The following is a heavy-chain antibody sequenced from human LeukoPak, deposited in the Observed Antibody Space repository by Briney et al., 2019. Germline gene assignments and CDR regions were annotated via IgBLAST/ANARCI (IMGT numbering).Heavy chain of an antibody. J-gene: IGHJ4*02. CDR2: FYYSGST. Sequence: PSETLSLTCTVSGGSITNNNYYWDWIRQPPGKGLEWIGDFYYSGSTHYNPSLKSRVTISADTSKNHFSLKLSSVTAADTAVYYCARHGNYYDSSGYNYYFDYWGQGTLGTVSS. D-gene: IGHD3-22*01. CDR3: ARHGNYYDSSGYNYYFDY. V-gene: IGHV4-39*01. CDR1: GGSITNNNYY.